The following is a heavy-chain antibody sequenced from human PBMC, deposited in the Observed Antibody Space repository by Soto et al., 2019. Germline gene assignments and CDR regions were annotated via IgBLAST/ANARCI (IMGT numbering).Heavy chain of an antibody. CDR2: INHSGSA. J-gene: IGHJ5*02. CDR3: AKGPQGGYYDSGTFYSTAS. D-gene: IGHD3-10*01. Sequence: PSETLSLTCAVYGGSFHGYYWSWIRQPPGKGLEWIGEINHSGSANYNPTFKSRVSISVDTSKNQLSLQMTSVTAADTAVYYCAKGPQGGYYDSGTFYSTASWGQGTLVTVSS. V-gene: IGHV4-34*01. CDR1: GGSFHGYY.